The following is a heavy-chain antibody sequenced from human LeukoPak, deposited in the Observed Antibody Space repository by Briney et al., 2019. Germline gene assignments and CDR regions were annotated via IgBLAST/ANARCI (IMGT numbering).Heavy chain of an antibody. J-gene: IGHJ4*02. V-gene: IGHV4-39*01. CDR3: ARHTSHTIGTGDFDY. CDR1: GGSIGSSSYY. CDR2: IYYSGTT. D-gene: IGHD1-1*01. Sequence: PSETLSLTCTVSGGSIGSSSYYWGWIRQPPGKGLEWIGSIYYSGTTYYNPSRKSRVTISVDTAKNQFSLELSSVTAADTAVYYCARHTSHTIGTGDFDYWGQGTLVTVSS.